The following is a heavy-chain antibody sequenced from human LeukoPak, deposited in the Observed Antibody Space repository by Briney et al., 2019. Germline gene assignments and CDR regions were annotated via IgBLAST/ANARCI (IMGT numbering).Heavy chain of an antibody. CDR1: GGSFSGYY. J-gene: IGHJ4*02. D-gene: IGHD5-18*01. V-gene: IGHV4-34*01. CDR2: INHSGST. CDR3: ARRPIRGYSYGLHYFDY. Sequence: SETLSLTCAVYGGSFSGYYWSWLRQPPGKGLEWIGEINHSGSTNYNPSLKSRVTISVDTSKNQFSLKLSSVTAADTAVYYCARRPIRGYSYGLHYFDYWGQGTLVTVSS.